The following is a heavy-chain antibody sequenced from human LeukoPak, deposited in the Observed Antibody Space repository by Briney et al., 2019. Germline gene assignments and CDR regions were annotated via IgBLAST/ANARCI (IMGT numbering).Heavy chain of an antibody. CDR2: IYYSGST. CDR1: GGSISSYY. D-gene: IGHD6-13*01. V-gene: IGHV4-59*01. CDR3: ARFSRSWYGQLDY. Sequence: SETLSLTCTVSGGSISSYYWSWIRQPPGKGLEWIGYIYYSGSTNYNPSLKSRVTISVDTSKNQFSLKLSSVTAADTAVYYCARFSRSWYGQLDYWGQGTLVTVSS. J-gene: IGHJ4*02.